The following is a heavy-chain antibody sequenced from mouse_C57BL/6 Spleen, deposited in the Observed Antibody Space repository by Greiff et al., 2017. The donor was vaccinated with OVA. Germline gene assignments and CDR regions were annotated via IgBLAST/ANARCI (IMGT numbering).Heavy chain of an antibody. Sequence: VKLVESGPGLVQPSQSLSITCPVSGFSLTSYGVHWVRQSPGKGLEWLGVIWSGGSTDYNAAFISRLSISKDHSKSQVFFKMNSLQADDTAIYYCARSPYSNLDFDVWGTGTTVTVSS. CDR2: IWSGGST. D-gene: IGHD2-5*01. CDR1: GFSLTSYG. J-gene: IGHJ1*03. V-gene: IGHV2-2*01. CDR3: ARSPYSNLDFDV.